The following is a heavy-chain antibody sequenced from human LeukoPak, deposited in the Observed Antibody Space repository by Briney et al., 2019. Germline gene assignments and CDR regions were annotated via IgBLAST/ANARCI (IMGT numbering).Heavy chain of an antibody. J-gene: IGHJ4*02. CDR3: AKDRQKYYYDSTHGGRVY. Sequence: GGSLRLSCAASGFTFSSYSMNWVRQAPGKGLEWVSSISSSSSYIYYADSVKGRFTISRDNSKNTLYLQMNSLRAEDTAVYYCAKDRQKYYYDSTHGGRVYWGQGTLVTVSS. D-gene: IGHD3-22*01. V-gene: IGHV3-21*04. CDR1: GFTFSSYS. CDR2: ISSSSSYI.